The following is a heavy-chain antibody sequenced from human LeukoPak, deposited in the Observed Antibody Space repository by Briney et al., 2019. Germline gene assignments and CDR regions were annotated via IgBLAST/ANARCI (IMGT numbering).Heavy chain of an antibody. V-gene: IGHV1-18*01. Sequence: ASVKVSCKASGYTFTSYGINWVRQAPGQGLEWMGWISAYSGNTNYAQKFQDRVSMTTDTSTSTAYMELRSLRSDDTAVYYCARDGEGYCSSTSCYGTYWGQGALVTVSS. CDR1: GYTFTSYG. CDR3: ARDGEGYCSSTSCYGTY. J-gene: IGHJ4*02. CDR2: ISAYSGNT. D-gene: IGHD2-2*01.